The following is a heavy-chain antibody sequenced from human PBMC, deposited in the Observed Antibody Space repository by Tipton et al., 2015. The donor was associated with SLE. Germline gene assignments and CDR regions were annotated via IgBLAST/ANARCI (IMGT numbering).Heavy chain of an antibody. CDR2: IYTSGST. D-gene: IGHD1-1*01. CDR1: GGSFSGYY. CDR3: AKDHRGGTVGYFDY. Sequence: TLSLTCAVYGGSFSGYYWSWIRQPPGKGLEWIGYIYTSGSTNYNPSLKSRVTISVDTSKNQFSLKLSSVTAADTAVYYCAKDHRGGTVGYFDYWGQGTLVTVSS. J-gene: IGHJ4*02. V-gene: IGHV4-4*09.